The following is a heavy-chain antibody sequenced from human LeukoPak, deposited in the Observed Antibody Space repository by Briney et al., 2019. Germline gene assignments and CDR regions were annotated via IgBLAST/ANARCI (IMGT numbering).Heavy chain of an antibody. Sequence: SETLSLTCTVSGYSISSGYYWGWLRPPPGEGLEWIGSIYHSGGTYYNPSLKSRVTISVDTSKNQFSLKLSSVTAADTAVYYCARGSTTQRFDCWGQGTLVTVSS. J-gene: IGHJ4*02. V-gene: IGHV4-38-2*02. CDR1: GYSISSGYY. D-gene: IGHD6-13*01. CDR3: ARGSTTQRFDC. CDR2: IYHSGGT.